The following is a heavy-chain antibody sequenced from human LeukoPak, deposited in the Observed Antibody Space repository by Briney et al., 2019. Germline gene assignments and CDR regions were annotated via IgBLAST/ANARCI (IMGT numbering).Heavy chain of an antibody. V-gene: IGHV4-39*07. Sequence: PSETLSLTCTVSGGSISSSSYYWGWIRQPPGKGLEWIGSIYYSGSTNYNPSLKSRVTISVDTSKNQFSLKLSSVTAADTAVYYCARRLLNDYVWGSYRWGWFDPWGQGTLVTVSS. CDR1: GGSISSSSYY. D-gene: IGHD3-16*02. CDR3: ARRLLNDYVWGSYRWGWFDP. CDR2: IYYSGST. J-gene: IGHJ5*02.